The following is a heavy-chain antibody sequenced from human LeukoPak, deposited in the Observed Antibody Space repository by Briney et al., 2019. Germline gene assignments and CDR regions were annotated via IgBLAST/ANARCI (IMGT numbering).Heavy chain of an antibody. Sequence: PGGSLRPSCAASGFTFSDYYMSWIRQAPGKGLEWVSYIISSSSYTNYADSVKGRFTISRDNAKNSLYLQMNSLRAEDTAVYYCARGYYDYVWGSYRPPYYFDYWGQGTLVTVSS. D-gene: IGHD3-16*02. CDR3: ARGYYDYVWGSYRPPYYFDY. V-gene: IGHV3-11*05. CDR1: GFTFSDYY. J-gene: IGHJ4*02. CDR2: IISSSSYT.